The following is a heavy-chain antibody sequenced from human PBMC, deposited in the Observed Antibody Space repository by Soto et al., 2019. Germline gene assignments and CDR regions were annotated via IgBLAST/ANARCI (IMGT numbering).Heavy chain of an antibody. CDR1: GFTFSSYE. J-gene: IGHJ3*02. Sequence: PGGSLRLSCAASGFTFSSYEMNWVRQAPGKGLEWVSYISSSGSTIYYADSVKGRFTISRDNAKNSLYLQMNSLRAEDTAVYYCARRDIVATISAFDIWGQGTMVTVSS. V-gene: IGHV3-48*03. CDR3: ARRDIVATISAFDI. D-gene: IGHD5-12*01. CDR2: ISSSGSTI.